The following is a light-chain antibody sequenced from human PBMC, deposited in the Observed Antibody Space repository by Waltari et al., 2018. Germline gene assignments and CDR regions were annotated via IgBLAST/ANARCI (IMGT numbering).Light chain of an antibody. Sequence: QSALTQPASVSGSPGQSITISCTGTSSDVGNYNLVSWYQQHPGKAPKRMIYEVSRRPPGVSNRFSGSKSGNTASLTISGLQPEDETDYYCCSYAGHSTYVFGTGTKVTVL. J-gene: IGLJ1*01. V-gene: IGLV2-23*02. CDR2: EVS. CDR1: SSDVGNYNL. CDR3: CSYAGHSTYV.